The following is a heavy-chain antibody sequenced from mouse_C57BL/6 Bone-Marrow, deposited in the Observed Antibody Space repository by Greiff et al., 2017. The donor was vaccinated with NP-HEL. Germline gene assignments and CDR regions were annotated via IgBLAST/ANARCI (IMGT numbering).Heavy chain of an antibody. J-gene: IGHJ4*01. CDR3: TTRQLRPYAMDY. D-gene: IGHD3-2*02. V-gene: IGHV14-4*01. CDR1: GFNIKDDY. Sequence: EVMLVESGAELVRPGASVKLSCTASGFNIKDDYMHWVKQRPEQGLEWIGWIDPENGDTEYASKFQGKATITADTSSNTAYLQLSSLTSEDTAVYYCTTRQLRPYAMDYWGQGTSVTVSS. CDR2: IDPENGDT.